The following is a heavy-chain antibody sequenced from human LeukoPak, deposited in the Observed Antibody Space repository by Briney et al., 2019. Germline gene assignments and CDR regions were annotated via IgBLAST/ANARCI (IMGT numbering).Heavy chain of an antibody. V-gene: IGHV4-59*01. Sequence: SSETLSLTCTVSGGSISSYYWSWIRQPPGKGLEWIGYIYYSGSTNYNPSLKSRVTISVDTSKNQFSLKLSSVTAADTAVYYCARGGSYPIIEYWGQGTLVTVSS. CDR1: GGSISSYY. D-gene: IGHD3-10*01. J-gene: IGHJ4*02. CDR2: IYYSGST. CDR3: ARGGSYPIIEY.